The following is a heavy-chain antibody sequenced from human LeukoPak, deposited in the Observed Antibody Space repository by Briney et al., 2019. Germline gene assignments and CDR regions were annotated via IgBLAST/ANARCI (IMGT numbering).Heavy chain of an antibody. CDR1: GYTFTGYY. CDR2: INPNSGGT. Sequence: ASVKVPCKASGYTFTGYYMHWVRQAPGQGLEWMGWINPNSGGTNYAQKFQGRVTMTRDTSISTAYMELSRLRSDDTAVYYCARGSLNIVVVPAAPDYWGQGTLVTVSS. CDR3: ARGSLNIVVVPAAPDY. D-gene: IGHD2-2*01. J-gene: IGHJ4*02. V-gene: IGHV1-2*02.